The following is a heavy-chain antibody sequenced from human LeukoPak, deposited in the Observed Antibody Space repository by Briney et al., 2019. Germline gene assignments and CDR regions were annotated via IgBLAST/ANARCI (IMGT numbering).Heavy chain of an antibody. CDR2: ISSSSSYI. J-gene: IGHJ4*02. D-gene: IGHD5-18*01. CDR3: ARADWDTAMIDY. CDR1: GFTFSSYS. Sequence: PGGSLRLSCAASGFTFSSYSMNWVRQAPGKGLEWVSSISSSSSYIYYEDSVKGRFTISRDNAKNSLYLQMNSLRAEDTAVYYCARADWDTAMIDYWGQGTLVTVSS. V-gene: IGHV3-21*01.